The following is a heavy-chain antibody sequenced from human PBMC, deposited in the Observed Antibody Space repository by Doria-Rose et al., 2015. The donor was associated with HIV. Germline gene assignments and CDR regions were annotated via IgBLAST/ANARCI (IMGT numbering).Heavy chain of an antibody. CDR3: AVIRGSGWYHKGSFDF. Sequence: SGPVLVKPTETLTLTCTVSGVSLSSPGMGVSWIRQPPGKALEWLANIFADDERSYKTSLKSRLTISRAPSKAQWILTMPDMDPGDTATYYCAVIRGSGWYHKGSFDFGGQGTLVIVSA. CDR2: IFADDER. V-gene: IGHV2-26*01. J-gene: IGHJ4*02. CDR1: GVSLSSPGMG. D-gene: IGHD6-13*01.